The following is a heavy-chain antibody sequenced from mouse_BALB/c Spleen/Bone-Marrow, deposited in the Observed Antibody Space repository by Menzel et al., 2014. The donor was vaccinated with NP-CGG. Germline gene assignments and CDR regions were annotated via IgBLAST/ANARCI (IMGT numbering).Heavy chain of an antibody. Sequence: QVQLQQPGAELVRPGTSVKISCKASGYTFXNYWLGWIKQRPGHGLEWIGDFYPGGGYTNYNEEFKGKATLTADASSSTAYMQLSSLTSEDSAVYFCARTAYFDYWGQGTTLTVSS. CDR2: FYPGGGYT. CDR3: ARTAYFDY. CDR1: GYTFXNYW. J-gene: IGHJ2*01. V-gene: IGHV1-63*02.